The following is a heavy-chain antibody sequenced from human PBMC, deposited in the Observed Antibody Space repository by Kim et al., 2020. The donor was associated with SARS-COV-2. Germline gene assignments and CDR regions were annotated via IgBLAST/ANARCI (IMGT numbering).Heavy chain of an antibody. CDR3: AKGAFDI. Sequence: DGSNKSYADSVKGRFTISRDNSKNTLYLQMNSLRAEDTAVYYCAKGAFDIWGQGTMVTVSS. CDR2: DGSNK. J-gene: IGHJ3*02. V-gene: IGHV3-30*02.